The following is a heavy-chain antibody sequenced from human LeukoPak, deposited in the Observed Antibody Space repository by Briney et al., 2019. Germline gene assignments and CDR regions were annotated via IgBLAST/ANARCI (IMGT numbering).Heavy chain of an antibody. Sequence: SETLSLTCTVSGGSVSSGSYYWSWIRQPPGKGLEWIGYIYYSGSTNYNPSPKSRVTISVDTSKNQFSLKLSSVTAADTAVYYCARDLGYGYVDYWGQGTLVTVSS. J-gene: IGHJ4*02. D-gene: IGHD6-13*01. CDR1: GGSVSSGSYY. V-gene: IGHV4-61*01. CDR3: ARDLGYGYVDY. CDR2: IYYSGST.